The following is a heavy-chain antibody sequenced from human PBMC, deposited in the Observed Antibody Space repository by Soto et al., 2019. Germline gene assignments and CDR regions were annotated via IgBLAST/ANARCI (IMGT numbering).Heavy chain of an antibody. Sequence: EVQLVESGGGLVKPGGSLRLSCAASGFTLSNAWMSWVRQAPGKGLEWVGRIKSKTDGGTTDYAAPVKGRFTISRDDPKNTLYLQMSSLKTEDTAVYYCTTVCGDYVCFDYWGQGTLVTVSS. CDR1: GFTLSNAW. V-gene: IGHV3-15*01. J-gene: IGHJ4*02. D-gene: IGHD4-17*01. CDR3: TTVCGDYVCFDY. CDR2: IKSKTDGGTT.